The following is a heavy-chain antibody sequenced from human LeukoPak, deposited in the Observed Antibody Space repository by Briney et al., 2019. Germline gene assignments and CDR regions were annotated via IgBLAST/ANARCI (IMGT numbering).Heavy chain of an antibody. CDR1: GIRFSNYW. D-gene: IGHD2-21*02. J-gene: IGHJ2*01. V-gene: IGHV3-7*01. Sequence: PGGSLRLSCAASGIRFSNYWMTWIRQAPEKGLQWVANIKEDGSDKNYADSVKGRFTISRDNAKNLLYLQMNSLRAEDTAVYYCARWTDWYFDLWGRGTLVTVSS. CDR3: ARWTDWYFDL. CDR2: IKEDGSDK.